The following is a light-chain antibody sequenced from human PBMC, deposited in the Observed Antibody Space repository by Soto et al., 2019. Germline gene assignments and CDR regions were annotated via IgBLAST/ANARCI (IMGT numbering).Light chain of an antibody. Sequence: EIVMTQSPATLSVSPGERATLSCRASQSVGSTLAWYQQKPGQAPRLLIYGASTRATSISARFSGSGSATDFTLTISSLQSEDFAVYYCQQYKQWPITFGQGTRLEIK. V-gene: IGKV3-15*01. CDR3: QQYKQWPIT. CDR1: QSVGST. CDR2: GAS. J-gene: IGKJ5*01.